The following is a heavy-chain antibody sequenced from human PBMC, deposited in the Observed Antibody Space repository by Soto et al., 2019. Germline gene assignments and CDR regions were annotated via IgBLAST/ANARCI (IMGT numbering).Heavy chain of an antibody. D-gene: IGHD3-10*01. CDR2: ISVGGDST. V-gene: IGHV3-23*01. J-gene: IGHJ3*02. CDR1: GITFISYV. Sequence: EMQVLDSGGGLVQPGGSLRLSCTASGITFISYVMTWVRQAPGKGLEWVSSISVGGDSTYYGDSVKGRFTVSRDDSKNTLYLQMNSLRVADTAMYYCAKSSRARGSDTWTTDAFNIWGQGRMVTVSS. CDR3: AKSSRARGSDTWTTDAFNI.